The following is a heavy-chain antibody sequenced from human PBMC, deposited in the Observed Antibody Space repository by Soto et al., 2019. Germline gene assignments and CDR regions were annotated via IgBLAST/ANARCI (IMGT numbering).Heavy chain of an antibody. Sequence: EVQLVQSGAEVKKPGESLKISCKGSGYSFTSYWIGWVRQMPGKGLEWMGIIYPGDSDTRYSPSFQGQVTISADKSISTAYLQWSSLKASDTAMYYCARPQWGDDYGDYYFDYWGQGTLVTVSS. CDR3: ARPQWGDDYGDYYFDY. J-gene: IGHJ4*02. CDR1: GYSFTSYW. D-gene: IGHD4-17*01. V-gene: IGHV5-51*03. CDR2: IYPGDSDT.